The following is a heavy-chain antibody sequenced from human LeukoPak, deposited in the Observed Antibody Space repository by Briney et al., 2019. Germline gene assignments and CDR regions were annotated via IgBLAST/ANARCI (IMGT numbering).Heavy chain of an antibody. Sequence: SETLSLTCTVSGGSISSYYWSWIRQPPGKGLEWIGYIHYSGSTNYNPSLKSRVTISEDTSENQFSLKLSSVTAADTAVYYCARLANWAQDDYWGQGALVTVSS. V-gene: IGHV4-59*08. CDR3: ARLANWAQDDY. J-gene: IGHJ4*02. CDR1: GGSISSYY. CDR2: IHYSGST. D-gene: IGHD7-27*01.